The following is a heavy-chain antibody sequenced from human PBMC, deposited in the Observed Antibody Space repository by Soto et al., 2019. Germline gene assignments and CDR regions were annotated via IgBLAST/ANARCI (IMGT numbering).Heavy chain of an antibody. CDR1: GGSISSSSYY. Sequence: PSETLSLTCTVSGGSISSSSYYWGWIRQPPGKGLEWIGSIYYSGSTYYNPSLKSRVTMSVDTSKNQFSLKLSSVTAADTDVYYCARHGDYDFWSGYYNYYYYGMDVWGQGTTVTVSS. V-gene: IGHV4-39*01. D-gene: IGHD3-3*01. CDR3: ARHGDYDFWSGYYNYYYYGMDV. CDR2: IYYSGST. J-gene: IGHJ6*02.